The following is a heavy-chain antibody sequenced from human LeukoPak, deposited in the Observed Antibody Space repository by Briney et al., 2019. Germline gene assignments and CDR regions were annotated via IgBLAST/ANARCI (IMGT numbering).Heavy chain of an antibody. CDR3: ATLDNSFDH. CDR1: GASISGSDYN. V-gene: IGHV4-30-4*01. J-gene: IGHJ5*02. Sequence: SETLSLTCNVSGASISGSDYNWSWLRQPPGKGLEWIASIFYSGTIYNNPSLKSRTLISVDTSKNQFSLRLTSVTAAGTPVYFCATLDNSFDHWGQGTLVTVSS. CDR2: IFYSGTI.